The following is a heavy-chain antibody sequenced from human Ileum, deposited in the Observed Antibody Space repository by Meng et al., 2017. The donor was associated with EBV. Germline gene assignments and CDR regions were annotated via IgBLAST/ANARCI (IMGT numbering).Heavy chain of an antibody. V-gene: IGHV4-39*01. D-gene: IGHD6-13*01. CDR3: ARPIAAAGWFDP. J-gene: IGHJ5*02. CDR1: GGPINSSRYY. Sequence: LRRKGPGPGTVRHCETLPLTCNVSGGPINSSRYYWGWIRQPPGKGLEWIGSIYYSGRTYYNPSLKSRVTISVDTSKNQFSLKLSSVTAADTAVYYCARPIAAAGWFDPWGQGTLVTVSS. CDR2: IYYSGRT.